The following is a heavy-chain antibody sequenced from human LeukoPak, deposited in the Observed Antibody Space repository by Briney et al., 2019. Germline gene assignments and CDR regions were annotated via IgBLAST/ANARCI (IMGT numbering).Heavy chain of an antibody. CDR1: GFTFSRYW. CDR2: ISGSGGST. Sequence: GGSLRLSCAASGFTFSRYWMSWVRQAPGKGLEWVSAISGSGGSTYYADSVKGRFTISRDNSKNTLYLQMNSLRAEDTAVYYCAKTKRDIVVVVAASPGYYFDYWGQGTLVTVSS. J-gene: IGHJ4*02. CDR3: AKTKRDIVVVVAASPGYYFDY. D-gene: IGHD2-15*01. V-gene: IGHV3-23*01.